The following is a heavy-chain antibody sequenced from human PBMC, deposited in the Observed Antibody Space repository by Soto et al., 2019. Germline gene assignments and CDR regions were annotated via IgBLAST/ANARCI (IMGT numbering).Heavy chain of an antibody. CDR1: GGSFSGYY. V-gene: IGHV4-34*01. Sequence: SSETLSLTCAVYGGSFSGYYWSWIRQPPGKGLEWIGEINHSGSTNYNPSLKSRVTISVDTSKNQFSLKLSSVTAADTAVYYCAKAEAGPPFTYWGRGTLVTVSA. D-gene: IGHD6-13*01. CDR3: AKAEAGPPFTY. CDR2: INHSGST. J-gene: IGHJ4*02.